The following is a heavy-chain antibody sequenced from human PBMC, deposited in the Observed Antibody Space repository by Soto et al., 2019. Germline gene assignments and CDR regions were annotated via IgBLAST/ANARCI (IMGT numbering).Heavy chain of an antibody. CDR1: GFTFSSDW. Sequence: EVQLVESGGGLVQPGGSLRLSCAASGFTFSSDWMHWVRQAAGKGLVWVSRINMDGSSTKYADSVKGRFTISRDNAKNTLYLQMNSLRADDTAVYYCARGPRGLYGNDYWGQGALVTVSS. V-gene: IGHV3-74*03. CDR3: ARGPRGLYGNDY. J-gene: IGHJ4*02. CDR2: INMDGSST. D-gene: IGHD4-4*01.